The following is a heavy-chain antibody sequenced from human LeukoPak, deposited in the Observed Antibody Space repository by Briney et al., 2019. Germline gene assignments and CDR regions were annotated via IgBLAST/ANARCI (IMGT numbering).Heavy chain of an antibody. CDR1: GASVTSNRHY. V-gene: IGHV4-61*01. CDR3: VGATQGSYFDY. CDR2: IYDNGRT. Sequence: SETLSLTCTVSGASVTSNRHYWSFIRQTPGKGLEWIGCIYDNGRTNYNPSLKTRVTMSIDTSKNQFSLNLSSVTAADTAVYYCVGATQGSYFDYWGQGTRVTVSS. J-gene: IGHJ4*02.